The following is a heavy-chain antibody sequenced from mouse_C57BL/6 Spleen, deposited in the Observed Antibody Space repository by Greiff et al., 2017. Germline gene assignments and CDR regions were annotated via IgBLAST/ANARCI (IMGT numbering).Heavy chain of an antibody. V-gene: IGHV1-50*01. J-gene: IGHJ3*01. D-gene: IGHD1-1*01. CDR3: ARGGYGTPAY. Sequence: VQLQQPGAELVKPGASVKLSCKASGYTFTSYWMQWVKQRPGQGLEWIGEIDPSDSYTNYNQKFKGKATFTVDTSSSTAYMQLSSLTSEDSAVYYCARGGYGTPAYWGQGTLVTVSA. CDR1: GYTFTSYW. CDR2: IDPSDSYT.